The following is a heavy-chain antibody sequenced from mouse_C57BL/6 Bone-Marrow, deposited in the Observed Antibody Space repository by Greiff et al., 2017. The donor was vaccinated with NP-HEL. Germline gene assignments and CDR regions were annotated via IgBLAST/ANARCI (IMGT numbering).Heavy chain of an antibody. J-gene: IGHJ3*01. CDR3: AREIRRFAY. CDR1: GFTFSSYG. Sequence: VQLKESGGDLVKPGGSLKLSCAASGFTFSSYGMSWVRQTPDKRLEWVATISSGGSYTYYPDSVKGRVTISRDNAKNTLYLQMSSLKSEDTAMYYCAREIRRFAYWGQGTLVTVSA. CDR2: ISSGGSYT. V-gene: IGHV5-6*01.